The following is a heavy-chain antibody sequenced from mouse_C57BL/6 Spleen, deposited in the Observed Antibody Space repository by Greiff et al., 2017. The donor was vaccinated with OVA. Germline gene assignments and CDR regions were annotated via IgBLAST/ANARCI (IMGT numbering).Heavy chain of an antibody. CDR2: LDPENGDT. D-gene: IGHD4-1*01. CDR1: GFNIKDDY. V-gene: IGHV14-4*01. J-gene: IGHJ1*03. Sequence: EVKLMESGAELVRPGASVKLSCTASGFNIKDDYMHWVKQRPEQGLEWIGWLDPENGDTEYASKFQGKATITADTSSNTAYLQLSSLTSEDTAVYYCTTPVGRYFDVWGTGTTVTVSS. CDR3: TTPVGRYFDV.